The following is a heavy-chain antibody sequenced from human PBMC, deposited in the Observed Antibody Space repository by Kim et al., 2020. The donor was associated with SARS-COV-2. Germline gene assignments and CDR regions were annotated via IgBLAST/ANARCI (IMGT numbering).Heavy chain of an antibody. CDR3: ARAPSPSGRLWFGESGEYYGMDV. CDR2: IYYSGST. Sequence: SETLSLTCTVSGGSISSGGYYWSWIRQHPGKGLEWIGYIYYSGSTYYNPSLKSRVTISVDTSKNQFSLKLSSVTAADTAMYYCARAPSPSGRLWFGESGEYYGMDVWGQGTTVTVSS. J-gene: IGHJ6*02. D-gene: IGHD3-10*01. CDR1: GGSISSGGYY. V-gene: IGHV4-31*03.